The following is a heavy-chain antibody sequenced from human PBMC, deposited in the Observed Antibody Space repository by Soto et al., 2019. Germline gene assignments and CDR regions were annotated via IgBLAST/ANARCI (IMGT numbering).Heavy chain of an antibody. J-gene: IGHJ5*02. Sequence: QVQPQESGPGLVKPSQTLSLTCTVSGGSISSGGYYWSWIRQHPGKGLEWIGYIYYSGSTYYNPSLKSRVTISVDTSKNQFSLKLSSVTAADTAVYYCARGRLDYGGNEWWFDPWGQGTLVTVSS. D-gene: IGHD4-17*01. CDR2: IYYSGST. V-gene: IGHV4-31*03. CDR3: ARGRLDYGGNEWWFDP. CDR1: GGSISSGGYY.